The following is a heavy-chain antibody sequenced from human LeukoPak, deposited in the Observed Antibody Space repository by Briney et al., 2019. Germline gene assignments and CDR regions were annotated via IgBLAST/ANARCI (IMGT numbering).Heavy chain of an antibody. CDR3: ARDSLLVAQGGGLTTDYYYYMDV. CDR1: GGTFSSYA. D-gene: IGHD4-11*01. CDR2: IIPIFGTA. Sequence: ASVKVSCKASGGTFSSYAISWVRQAPGQGLEWMGGIIPIFGTANYAQKFQGRVTITADESTSTAYMELSSLRSEDTAVYYCARDSLLVAQGGGLTTDYYYYMDVWGKGTTVTVSS. V-gene: IGHV1-69*13. J-gene: IGHJ6*03.